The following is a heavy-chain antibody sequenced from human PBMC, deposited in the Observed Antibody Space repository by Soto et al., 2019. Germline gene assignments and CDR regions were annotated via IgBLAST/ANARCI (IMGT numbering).Heavy chain of an antibody. CDR2: LYWDDDK. CDR3: ARTRVNWGSRGLDDY. Sequence: QITLKESGPTLVKPTQTLTLTCTFSGFSLSTSGVGVGWIRQPPGKALEWLAFLYWDDDKRYSPSLKSRLTLTKDPSKNQVLLTMTNMDPLDTATYYCARTRVNWGSRGLDDYWGQGTLVTVAS. J-gene: IGHJ4*02. D-gene: IGHD7-27*01. V-gene: IGHV2-5*02. CDR1: GFSLSTSGVG.